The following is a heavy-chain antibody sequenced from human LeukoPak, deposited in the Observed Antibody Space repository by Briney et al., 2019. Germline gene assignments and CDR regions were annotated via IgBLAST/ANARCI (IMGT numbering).Heavy chain of an antibody. CDR3: TRAPYANYVNLDY. J-gene: IGHJ4*02. Sequence: GGSLRLSCAASVFTFGDYAMSWVRQAPGKGLEWVGFIRSKAYGGTTEYAASVKGRFTISRDDSKSIAYVQTNSLKTEDTAVYYCTRAPYANYVNLDYWGQGTLVTVSS. CDR2: IRSKAYGGTT. D-gene: IGHD1-7*01. CDR1: VFTFGDYA. V-gene: IGHV3-49*04.